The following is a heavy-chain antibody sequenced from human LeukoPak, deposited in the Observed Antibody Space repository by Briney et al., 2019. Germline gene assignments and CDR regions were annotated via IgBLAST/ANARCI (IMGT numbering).Heavy chain of an antibody. V-gene: IGHV4-59*01. CDR3: ARGAAAMATPFDY. CDR2: IYYSGST. CDR1: GGSISSYY. J-gene: IGHJ4*02. Sequence: SETPSLTCTVSGGSISSYYWSWIRQPPGKGLEWIGYIYYSGSTNYNPSLKSRVTISVDTSKNQFSLKLSSVTAADTAVYYCARGAAAMATPFDYWGQGTLVTVSS. D-gene: IGHD5-18*01.